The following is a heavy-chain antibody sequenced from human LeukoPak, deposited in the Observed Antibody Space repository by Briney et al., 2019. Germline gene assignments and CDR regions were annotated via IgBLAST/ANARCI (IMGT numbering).Heavy chain of an antibody. CDR2: ISWNSGNT. V-gene: IGHV3-9*03. CDR3: AKDLNYDFSPSRARLRGGFDY. D-gene: IGHD3-3*01. Sequence: GRPLRLSCAASGFIFDDYAMHWVRQVPGKGLEWVSGISWNSGNTVYVDSVKGRFTISRDNAKNSLYLQMNSLRVEDMALYYCAKDLNYDFSPSRARLRGGFDYWGQGTLVSVSS. CDR1: GFIFDDYA. J-gene: IGHJ4*02.